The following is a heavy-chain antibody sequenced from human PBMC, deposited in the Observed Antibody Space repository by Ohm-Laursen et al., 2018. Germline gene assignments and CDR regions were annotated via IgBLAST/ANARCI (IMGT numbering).Heavy chain of an antibody. CDR2: IGGSGDIT. Sequence: PRLSCAASGFTFSSYAMSWVRQAPGKGLEWVSGIGGSGDITYSADSVRGRFIISRDNSKNTLYLQMNSLRADDTAVYYCAKDFHSGSGSYTDFDYWGQGTLVTVSS. CDR3: AKDFHSGSGSYTDFDY. J-gene: IGHJ4*02. D-gene: IGHD3-10*01. V-gene: IGHV3-23*01. CDR1: GFTFSSYA.